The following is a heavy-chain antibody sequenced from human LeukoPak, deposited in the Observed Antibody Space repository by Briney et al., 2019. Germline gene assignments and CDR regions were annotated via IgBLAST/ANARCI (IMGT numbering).Heavy chain of an antibody. V-gene: IGHV3-48*03. J-gene: IGHJ6*03. CDR3: ARELIGDYYYMDV. D-gene: IGHD2/OR15-2a*01. CDR1: GFTFSSYE. CDR2: ISSSGSTI. Sequence: GGSLRLSCAASGFTFSSYEMNWVRQAPGKGLEWVSYISSSGSTIYYADSVKGRFTISRDNAKNSLYLQMNSLRAEDTAVYYCARELIGDYYYMDVWGKGTTVTVSS.